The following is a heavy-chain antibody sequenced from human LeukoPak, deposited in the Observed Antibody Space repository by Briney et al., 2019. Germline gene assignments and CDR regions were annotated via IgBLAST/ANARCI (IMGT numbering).Heavy chain of an antibody. CDR3: TRLLSEWTTPHY. CDR2: INPDYSDI. J-gene: IGHJ4*02. Sequence: GESLKISCKGSGYRFTSYWIGWVRQMPGKGLEWMGIINPDYSDIRYSTSFQGQVTISADESISTAYLEWSSLKASDTAMYFCTRLLSEWTTPHYWGQGTLVTVSS. D-gene: IGHD2-15*01. CDR1: GYRFTSYW. V-gene: IGHV5-51*01.